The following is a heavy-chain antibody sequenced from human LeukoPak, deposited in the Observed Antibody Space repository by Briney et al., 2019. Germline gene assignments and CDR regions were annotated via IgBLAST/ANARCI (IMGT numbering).Heavy chain of an antibody. V-gene: IGHV3-23*01. CDR1: GFTFSSYA. CDR2: ISGSGVST. D-gene: IGHD6-13*01. Sequence: GGSLGLFCAASGFTFSSYAMSWVRHAPGKGLEWVSAISGSGVSTYYADSVKGRFTISRDNSENTLYLQMNSLRAEDTAVYYCAKGPRGPSSSSWYGGSDYYYGMDVWGQGTTVTVSS. J-gene: IGHJ6*02. CDR3: AKGPRGPSSSSWYGGSDYYYGMDV.